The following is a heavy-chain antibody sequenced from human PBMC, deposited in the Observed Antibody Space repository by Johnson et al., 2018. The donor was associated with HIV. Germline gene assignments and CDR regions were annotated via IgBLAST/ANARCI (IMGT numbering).Heavy chain of an antibody. CDR3: ASVYYDFWSGSGGAFDI. Sequence: QVQLVESGGGVVQPGRSLRLSCAASGFTFSSYAMHWVRQAPGKGLEWVAGILYDGRNIYYADSVKGRFTISRDNSKNTLYLQMNSLRAEDTALYYCASVYYDFWSGSGGAFDIWGQGTMVTVSS. D-gene: IGHD3-3*01. CDR1: GFTFSSYA. V-gene: IGHV3-30*04. CDR2: ILYDGRNI. J-gene: IGHJ3*02.